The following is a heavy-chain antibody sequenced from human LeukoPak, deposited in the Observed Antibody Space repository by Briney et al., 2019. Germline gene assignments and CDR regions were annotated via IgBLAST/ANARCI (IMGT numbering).Heavy chain of an antibody. CDR3: ARTGLGMYSFDS. CDR2: INHSGST. CDR1: GGSFSGYY. V-gene: IGHV4-34*01. J-gene: IGHJ4*02. Sequence: SETLSLTCAVYGGSFSGYYWSWIRQPPGKGLEWIGEINHSGSTNYNPSLKSRVTISVDTSKNQFSLKLSSVTAADTAVYYCARTGLGMYSFDSWGRGTLVTVSS. D-gene: IGHD3/OR15-3a*01.